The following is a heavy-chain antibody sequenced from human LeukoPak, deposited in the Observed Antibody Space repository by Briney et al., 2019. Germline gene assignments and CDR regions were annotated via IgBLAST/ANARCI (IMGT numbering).Heavy chain of an antibody. CDR3: ARFGMDAAIDY. D-gene: IGHD2-15*01. CDR2: IKQDESEK. V-gene: IGHV3-7*01. J-gene: IGHJ4*02. CDR1: GFTFSGYW. Sequence: GGSLLLSCAASGFTFSGYWMSWVRQAPGRGLEWVATIKQDESEKTYVDSVEGRFTSSRDNAKSSLFLQMDSLRAEDTAVYYCARFGMDAAIDYWGQGTLVTVSS.